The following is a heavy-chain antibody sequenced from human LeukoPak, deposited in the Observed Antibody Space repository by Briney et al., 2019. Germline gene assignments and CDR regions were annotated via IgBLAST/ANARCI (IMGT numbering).Heavy chain of an antibody. V-gene: IGHV3-30-3*01. Sequence: GGSLRLSCAASGFTFSSYAMHWVRQAPGKGLEWVAVISYDGSNKYYADSVKGRFTISRDNSKNTLYLQMNSLRAEDTAVYYCARDRSDYYYGMDVWGQGTTATVSS. CDR2: ISYDGSNK. CDR3: ARDRSDYYYGMDV. CDR1: GFTFSSYA. J-gene: IGHJ6*02.